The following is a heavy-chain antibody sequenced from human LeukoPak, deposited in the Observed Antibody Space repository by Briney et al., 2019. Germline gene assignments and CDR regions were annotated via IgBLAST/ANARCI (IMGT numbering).Heavy chain of an antibody. V-gene: IGHV1-69*02. J-gene: IGHJ6*03. CDR3: ARATGAASSLYMDV. Sequence: SVKVSCKASGGTFSSYTISWVRQAPGQGLEWMGRIIPILGIANYAQKFQGRVTITADKSTSTAYMELSSMRSEDTAVYYCARATGAASSLYMDVWGKGTTVTVSS. CDR2: IIPILGIA. CDR1: GGTFSSYT. D-gene: IGHD1-14*01.